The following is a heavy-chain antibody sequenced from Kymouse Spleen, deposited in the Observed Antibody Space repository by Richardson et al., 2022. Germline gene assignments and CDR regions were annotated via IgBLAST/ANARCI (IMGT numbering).Heavy chain of an antibody. J-gene: IGHJ4*02. Sequence: QVQLQQWGAGLLKPSETLSLTCAVYGGSFSGYYWSWIRQPPGKGLEWIGEINHSGSTNYNPSLKSRVTISVDTSKNQFSLKLSSVTAADTAVYYCARERYSSGWYVLYFDYWGQGTLVTVSS. CDR2: INHSGST. D-gene: IGHD6-19*01. V-gene: IGHV4-34*01. CDR1: GGSFSGYY. CDR3: ARERYSSGWYVLYFDY.